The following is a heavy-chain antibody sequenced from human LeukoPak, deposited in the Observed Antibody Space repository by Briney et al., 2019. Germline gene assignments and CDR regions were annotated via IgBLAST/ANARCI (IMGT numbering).Heavy chain of an antibody. CDR2: ISGSGGST. CDR3: ARGVLLDNYYYYMDV. D-gene: IGHD5/OR15-5a*01. V-gene: IGHV3-23*01. J-gene: IGHJ6*03. Sequence: GGSLRLSCAAFGFTFSSYGMSWVRQAPGKGLEWVSAISGSGGSTYYADSVKGRFTISRDNAKNSLYLQMNSLRAEDTALYYCARGVLLDNYYYYMDVWGKGTTVTVSS. CDR1: GFTFSSYG.